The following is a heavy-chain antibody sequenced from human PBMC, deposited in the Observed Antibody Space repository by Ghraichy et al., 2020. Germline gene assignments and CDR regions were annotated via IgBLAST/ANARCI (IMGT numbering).Heavy chain of an antibody. Sequence: GGSLRLSCTASGFTFNRYWMHWLRQTPGKGLEWVANINEDGSQKLYVDSLEGRFTVSRDNAKISVYLHMNSLRVDDTGVYYCARSLVSHPDGGYWGQGTPVIVSS. J-gene: IGHJ4*02. V-gene: IGHV3-7*01. CDR2: INEDGSQK. CDR3: ARSLVSHPDGGY. CDR1: GFTFNRYW.